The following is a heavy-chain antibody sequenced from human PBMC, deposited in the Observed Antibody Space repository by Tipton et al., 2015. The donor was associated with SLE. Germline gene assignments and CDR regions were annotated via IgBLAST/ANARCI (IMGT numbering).Heavy chain of an antibody. CDR2: IHSEGSTR. CDR1: GFTFSDYW. J-gene: IGHJ3*01. V-gene: IGHV3-74*01. CDR3: ARGAGGSSAWYKNAFEV. D-gene: IGHD6-19*01. Sequence: GSLRLSCAASGFTFSDYWIHWVRQAPGKGLEWVSRIHSEGSTRSFADSVKGRFTISRDNGKSTVDLQMNSLRADDTAVYYCARGAGGSSAWYKNAFEVWGQGTSVTVSS.